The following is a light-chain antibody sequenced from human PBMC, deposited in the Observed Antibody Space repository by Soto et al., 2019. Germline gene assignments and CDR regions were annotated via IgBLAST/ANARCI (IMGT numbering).Light chain of an antibody. J-gene: IGLJ2*01. CDR1: SGHSRNA. Sequence: QLVLTQSPSASASLGASVKLTCTLSSGHSRNAIAWHQQLPQKGPRYLMKVNNDGSHTKGAGIPDRFSGSSSGAERYLIISSLQSDDEADYYCQTWETGSVIFGGGIKVTVL. CDR3: QTWETGSVI. V-gene: IGLV4-69*01. CDR2: VNNDGSH.